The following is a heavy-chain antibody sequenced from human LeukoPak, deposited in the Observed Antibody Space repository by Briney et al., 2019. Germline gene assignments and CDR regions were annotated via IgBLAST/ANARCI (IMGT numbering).Heavy chain of an antibody. CDR2: IIPILGIA. CDR1: GGTFSSYA. D-gene: IGHD1-26*01. Sequence: ASVKVSCKASGGTFSSYAISWVRQAPGQGLEWMGRIIPILGIANYAQKFQGRVTITADKSTSTAYMKLSSLRSEDTAVYYCARETYDSGSYYIDYWGQGTLVTVSS. CDR3: ARETYDSGSYYIDY. V-gene: IGHV1-69*04. J-gene: IGHJ4*02.